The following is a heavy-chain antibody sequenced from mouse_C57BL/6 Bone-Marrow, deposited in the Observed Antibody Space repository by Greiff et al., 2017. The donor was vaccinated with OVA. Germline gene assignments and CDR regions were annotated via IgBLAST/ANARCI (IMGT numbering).Heavy chain of an antibody. CDR3: ARRGLIYYYGSSYLGAMDY. J-gene: IGHJ4*01. CDR1: GYTFTDYY. Sequence: VKLMESGAELVRPGASVKLSCKASGYTFTDYYINWVKQRPGQGLEWIARIYPGSGNTYYNEKFKGKATLTAEKSSSTAYMQLSSLTSEDSAVYFCARRGLIYYYGSSYLGAMDYWGQGTSVTVSS. CDR2: IYPGSGNT. D-gene: IGHD1-1*01. V-gene: IGHV1-76*01.